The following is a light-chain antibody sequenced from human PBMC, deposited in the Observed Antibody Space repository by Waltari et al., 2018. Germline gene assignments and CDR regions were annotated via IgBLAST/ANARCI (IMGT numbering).Light chain of an antibody. CDR1: QSVGRS. V-gene: IGKV3-20*01. CDR2: DTY. CDR3: QKYDRLPAT. Sequence: EIVLTHSPGPLSLSPGEPAPLSGRASQSVGRSLVWYQQKPGQAPRLLIYDTYKRDTGIPDRFSGSGSGTDFSLTISRLEPEDFAVYYCQKYDRLPATFGQGTKVEIK. J-gene: IGKJ1*01.